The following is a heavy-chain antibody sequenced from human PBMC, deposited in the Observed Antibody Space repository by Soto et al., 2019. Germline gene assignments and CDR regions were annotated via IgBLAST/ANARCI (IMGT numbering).Heavy chain of an antibody. Sequence: SQTLSLTCVISGDSVSSNSAAWNWIRQSPSRGLEWLGRTYYRSKWYNDYAVSVKSRITINPDTSKNQFSLQLNSVTPEDTAVYYCARTGNIVVVVAATRGNFDWFDPWGQGTLVTVSS. CDR2: TYYRSKWYN. CDR3: ARTGNIVVVVAATRGNFDWFDP. D-gene: IGHD2-15*01. V-gene: IGHV6-1*01. CDR1: GDSVSSNSAA. J-gene: IGHJ5*02.